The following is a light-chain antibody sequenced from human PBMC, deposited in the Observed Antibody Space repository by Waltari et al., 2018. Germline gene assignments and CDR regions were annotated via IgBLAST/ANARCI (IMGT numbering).Light chain of an antibody. J-gene: IGLJ3*02. V-gene: IGLV2-14*01. CDR3: SSYTASSTWV. CDR2: DDT. Sequence: QSALTQPASVSGSPGQSITISCIGTSSDIGDYNYVSWYQQHVGKAPKLMIYDDTKRPSGVSYRFSGSKSGNTASLTISGLQAEDEADYYCSSYTASSTWVFGGGTKLTVL. CDR1: SSDIGDYNY.